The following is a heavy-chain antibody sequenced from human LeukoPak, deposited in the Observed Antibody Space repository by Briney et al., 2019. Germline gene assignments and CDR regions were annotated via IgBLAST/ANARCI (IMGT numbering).Heavy chain of an antibody. J-gene: IGHJ5*02. Sequence: GGFLRLSCAASGFTFDDYGMSWVRQAPGKGLEWVSGINWNGGSTGYADSVKGRFTISRDNAKNSLYLQMNGLRAEDTALYYCARDSVPMVRGVPTHWFDPWGQGTLVTVSS. D-gene: IGHD3-10*01. CDR3: ARDSVPMVRGVPTHWFDP. CDR1: GFTFDDYG. V-gene: IGHV3-20*04. CDR2: INWNGGST.